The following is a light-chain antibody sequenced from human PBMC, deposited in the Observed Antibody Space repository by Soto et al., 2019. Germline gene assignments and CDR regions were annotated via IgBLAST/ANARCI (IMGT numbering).Light chain of an antibody. CDR3: QQYSNSPRT. CDR1: QSVTSSY. J-gene: IGKJ1*01. CDR2: GAS. Sequence: EIVLTQSPGTLSLSQGERATLSCRASQSVTSSYLAWYQQKPGQAPRLLIYGASIRATGIPDRFSGSGSGTDFTLTISRLEPEDFAVYYCQQYSNSPRTFGQGTKVDIK. V-gene: IGKV3-20*01.